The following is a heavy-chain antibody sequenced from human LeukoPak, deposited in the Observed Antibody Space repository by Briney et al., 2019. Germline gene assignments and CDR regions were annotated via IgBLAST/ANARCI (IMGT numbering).Heavy chain of an antibody. CDR3: ARVRGGSWYFDY. Sequence: PSETLSLTCTVSGGSISSSSYYWGWIRQPPGKGLEWIGSIYYSGSTYYNPSLKSRVTISVDTSKNQFSLKLSSVTAADTAVYYCARVRGGSWYFDYWGQGTLVTVSS. J-gene: IGHJ4*02. CDR1: GGSISSSSYY. D-gene: IGHD1-26*01. CDR2: IYYSGST. V-gene: IGHV4-39*07.